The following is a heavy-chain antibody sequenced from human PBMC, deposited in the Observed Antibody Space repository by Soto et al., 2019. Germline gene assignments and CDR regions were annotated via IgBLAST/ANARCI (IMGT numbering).Heavy chain of an antibody. CDR2: IYSGGST. Sequence: PGGSLRLSCAASGFTVSSNYMSWVRQAPGKGLEWVSVIYSGGSTYYADSVKGRFTISRDNSKNTLYLQMNSLRAEDTAVYYCARDGGVGYYDSSGYPRLYYYGMDVWGQGTTVTVSS. CDR1: GFTVSSNY. D-gene: IGHD3-22*01. J-gene: IGHJ6*02. V-gene: IGHV3-53*01. CDR3: ARDGGVGYYDSSGYPRLYYYGMDV.